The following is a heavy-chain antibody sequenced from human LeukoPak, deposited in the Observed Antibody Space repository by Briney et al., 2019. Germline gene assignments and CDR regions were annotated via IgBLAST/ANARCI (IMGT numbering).Heavy chain of an antibody. D-gene: IGHD4-17*01. Sequence: GGSLRLSCAASGFTFSSYSMNWVRQAPGKGLEWVSSVSSSGAYIYYADSVKGRFTISRDNAKNSLYLQMNSLRAEDTAVYYCARVMTTVIKAFDYWGRGTLVTVSS. V-gene: IGHV3-21*01. CDR2: VSSSGAYI. J-gene: IGHJ4*02. CDR1: GFTFSSYS. CDR3: ARVMTTVIKAFDY.